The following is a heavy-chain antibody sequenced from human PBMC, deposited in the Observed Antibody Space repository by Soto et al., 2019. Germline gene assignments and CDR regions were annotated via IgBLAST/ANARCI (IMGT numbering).Heavy chain of an antibody. Sequence: EVQLLESGGGLVQPGGSLRLSCAASGFSFSNYVMSWVRQAPGKGLEWVSGISDSGGSSFDVDSVRGRFTISRDNSTNTLYLQINSLTNEDTAVYYCAKGGDSWSGYSHYWGRGTLVTVSS. D-gene: IGHD3-3*01. CDR1: GFSFSNYV. CDR3: AKGGDSWSGYSHY. CDR2: ISDSGGSS. V-gene: IGHV3-23*01. J-gene: IGHJ4*02.